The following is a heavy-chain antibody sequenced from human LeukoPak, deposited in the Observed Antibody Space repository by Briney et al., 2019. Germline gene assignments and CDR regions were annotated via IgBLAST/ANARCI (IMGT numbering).Heavy chain of an antibody. J-gene: IGHJ6*03. CDR1: GFTFSSYA. D-gene: IGHD1-1*01. CDR2: ISGSGGST. CDR3: ARWELDRYYYYYMDV. Sequence: PGGSLRLSCAASGFTFSSYAMSWVRQAPGKGLEWVSAISGSGGSTYYADSVKGRFTISRDNSKNTLYLQMNSLRAEDTAVYYCARWELDRYYYYYMDVWGKGTTVTVSS. V-gene: IGHV3-23*01.